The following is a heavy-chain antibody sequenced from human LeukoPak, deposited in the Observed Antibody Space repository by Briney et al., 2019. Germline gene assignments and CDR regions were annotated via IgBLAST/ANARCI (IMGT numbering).Heavy chain of an antibody. Sequence: GASVKVSCKASGYTFTGYYMHWVRQAPGQGLEWMGWINPNSGGTNYAQKFQGRVTMTRDTSISTAYMELSSLRSEDTAVYYCARANSGDGYPRLGFDPWGQGTLVTVSS. CDR3: ARANSGDGYPRLGFDP. V-gene: IGHV1-2*02. CDR1: GYTFTGYY. J-gene: IGHJ5*02. D-gene: IGHD5-24*01. CDR2: INPNSGGT.